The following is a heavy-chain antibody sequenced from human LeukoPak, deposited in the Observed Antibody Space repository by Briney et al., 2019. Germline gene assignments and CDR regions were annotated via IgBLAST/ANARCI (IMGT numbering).Heavy chain of an antibody. CDR1: GYTFTGYY. CDR3: AVSGVVPAAIGRIYYYYGMDV. D-gene: IGHD2-2*01. J-gene: IGHJ6*02. CDR2: INPNSGGT. V-gene: IGHV1-2*06. Sequence: ASVKVSCKASGYTFTGYYMHWVRQAPGQGLEWMGRINPNSGGTNYAQKFQGRATMTRDTSISTAYMELSRLRSDDTAVYYCAVSGVVPAAIGRIYYYYGMDVWGQGTTVTVSS.